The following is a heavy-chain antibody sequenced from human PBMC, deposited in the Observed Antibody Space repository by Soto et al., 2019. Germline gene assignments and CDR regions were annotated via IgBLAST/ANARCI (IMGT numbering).Heavy chain of an antibody. CDR2: IYPGDSDT. CDR3: ASSAYFSSQISSSYSRMDV. D-gene: IGHD6-6*01. CDR1: GYSFTSYW. Sequence: PGESLKISGKGSGYSFTSYWIGWVRQMPGKGLEWMGIIYPGDSDTRYSPSFQGQVTISADKSISTAYLQWSSLKASDTAMYYCASSAYFSSQISSSYSRMDVRGQRPTVTVSS. V-gene: IGHV5-51*01. J-gene: IGHJ6*02.